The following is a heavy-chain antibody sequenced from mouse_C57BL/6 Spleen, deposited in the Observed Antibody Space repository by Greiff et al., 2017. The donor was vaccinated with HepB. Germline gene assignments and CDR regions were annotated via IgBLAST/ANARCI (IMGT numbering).Heavy chain of an antibody. J-gene: IGHJ1*03. D-gene: IGHD1-1*01. CDR2: IDPSDSET. V-gene: IGHV1-52*01. Sequence: QVQLQQPGAELVRPGSSVKLSCKASGYTFTSYWMHRVKQRPIQGLEWIGNIDPSDSETHYNQKFKDKATLTVDKSSSTAYIKPSSLTSEDSAVYYCAIDGYYSSSPYSYFDVWGTGTTVTVSS. CDR1: GYTFTSYW. CDR3: AIDGYYSSSPYSYFDV.